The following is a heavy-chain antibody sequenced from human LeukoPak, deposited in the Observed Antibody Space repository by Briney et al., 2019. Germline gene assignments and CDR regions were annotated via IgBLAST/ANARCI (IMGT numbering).Heavy chain of an antibody. V-gene: IGHV1-2*06. CDR2: INPNSGGT. CDR3: ASPICSGGSCYAPDYYYYMDV. CDR1: GYTFTGYY. D-gene: IGHD2-15*01. Sequence: ASVKVSCKASGYTFTGYYMHWVRQAPGQGLEWMGRINPNSGGTNYAQKFQGRVTMTRDTSISTAYMELSRLRSGDTAVYYCASPICSGGSCYAPDYYYYMDVWGKGTTVTVSS. J-gene: IGHJ6*03.